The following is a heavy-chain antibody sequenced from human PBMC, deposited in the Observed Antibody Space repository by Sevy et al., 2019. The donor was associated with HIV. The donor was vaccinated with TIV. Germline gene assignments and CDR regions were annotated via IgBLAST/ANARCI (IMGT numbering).Heavy chain of an antibody. V-gene: IGHV1-18*01. Sequence: ASVKVSCKASGCTFTIYGISWVRQAPEQGLEWMGWISAYSGNTNYAQNLQGRVTMTTDTSTTTAYMELRSPRFDDTAVYYCARTSSYGSGNYFDYWGQGTLVTVSS. J-gene: IGHJ4*02. CDR3: ARTSSYGSGNYFDY. D-gene: IGHD3-10*01. CDR2: ISAYSGNT. CDR1: GCTFTIYG.